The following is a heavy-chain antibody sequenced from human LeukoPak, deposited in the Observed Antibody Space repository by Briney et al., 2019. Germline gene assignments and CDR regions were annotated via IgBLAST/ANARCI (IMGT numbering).Heavy chain of an antibody. J-gene: IGHJ4*02. V-gene: IGHV3-48*03. Sequence: PGGSLRPSCAASGFTFSSYEMTWVRQAPGKGLEWVSYISNSGSTIYYGDSVKGRFAISRDNAKKSLYLQMSSLRAEDTAVCYCARIPVAGLYYFDYWGQGTLVTVSS. CDR3: ARIPVAGLYYFDY. D-gene: IGHD6-19*01. CDR2: ISNSGSTI. CDR1: GFTFSSYE.